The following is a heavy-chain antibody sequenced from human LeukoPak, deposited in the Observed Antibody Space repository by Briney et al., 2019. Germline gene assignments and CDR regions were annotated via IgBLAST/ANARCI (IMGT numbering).Heavy chain of an antibody. D-gene: IGHD3-10*01. V-gene: IGHV3-48*03. Sequence: GGSLRLSCAASGFTFSSYEMNWVRQAPGKGLEWVSYISSSGSTIYYADSVKGRFTISRDNAKNSLYLQMNSLRAEDTAVYYCARGSKQRWFGELLLPNDYWGQGTLVTVSS. CDR2: ISSSGSTI. CDR1: GFTFSSYE. CDR3: ARGSKQRWFGELLLPNDY. J-gene: IGHJ4*02.